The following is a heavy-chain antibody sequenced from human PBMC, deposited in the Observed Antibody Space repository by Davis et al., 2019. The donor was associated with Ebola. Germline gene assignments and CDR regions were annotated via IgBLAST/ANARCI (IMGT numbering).Heavy chain of an antibody. CDR3: ARQGYYDFWSSYNRNYSYYMDV. CDR2: IKEDGTEK. V-gene: IGHV3-7*01. Sequence: GESLKISCAASGFTINKFSMSWVRQAPGKGLEWVANIKEDGTEKYYVDSVKGRFTISRDNAKNSLYLQMNRLRAEDTAMYYCARQGYYDFWSSYNRNYSYYMDVWGKGTTVTVSS. D-gene: IGHD3-3*01. J-gene: IGHJ6*03. CDR1: GFTINKFS.